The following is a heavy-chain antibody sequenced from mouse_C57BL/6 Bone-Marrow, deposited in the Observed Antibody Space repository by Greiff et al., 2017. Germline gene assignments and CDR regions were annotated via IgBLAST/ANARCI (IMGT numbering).Heavy chain of an antibody. CDR2: ISSGGSYT. Sequence: EVKLMESGGDLVKPGGSLKLSCAASGFTFSSYGMSWVRQTPDKRLEWVATISSGGSYTYYPDSVKGRFTISRDNAKNTLYLQMSSLKSEDTAMYYCARLFITTVVGNFDYWGQGTTLTVSS. V-gene: IGHV5-6*01. CDR3: ARLFITTVVGNFDY. CDR1: GFTFSSYG. J-gene: IGHJ2*01. D-gene: IGHD1-1*01.